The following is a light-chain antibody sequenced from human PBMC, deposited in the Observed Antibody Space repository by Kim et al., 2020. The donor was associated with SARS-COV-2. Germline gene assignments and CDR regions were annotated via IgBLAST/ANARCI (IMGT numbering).Light chain of an antibody. CDR2: SNN. J-gene: IGLJ2*01. Sequence: GQRGTISCSGSGSNIGSNTVNWDQQLPGTAPKLLIYSNNQRPSGVPDRFSGSKSGTSASLAISGLQSEDEADYYCAAWDDSLNGVVFGGGTQLTVL. CDR1: GSNIGSNT. V-gene: IGLV1-44*01. CDR3: AAWDDSLNGVV.